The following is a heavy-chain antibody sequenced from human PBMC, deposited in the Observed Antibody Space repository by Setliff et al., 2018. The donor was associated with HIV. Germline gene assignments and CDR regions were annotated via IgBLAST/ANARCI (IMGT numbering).Heavy chain of an antibody. V-gene: IGHV4-39*01. CDR1: GGSISSSSYY. CDR3: ARQTYYYDNSGHNWFDP. CDR2: IYYSGTT. J-gene: IGHJ5*02. Sequence: PSETLSLTCTVSGGSISSSSYYWGWIRQPPGKGLEWIGSIYYSGTTYYSPSLKSRIDISVDTSKNQFSLKLSSVTAADTAVYFCARQTYYYDNSGHNWFDPWGQGTLVTVSS. D-gene: IGHD3-22*01.